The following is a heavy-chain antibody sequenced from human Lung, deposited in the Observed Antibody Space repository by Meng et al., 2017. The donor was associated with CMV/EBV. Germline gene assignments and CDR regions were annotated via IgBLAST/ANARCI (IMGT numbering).Heavy chain of an antibody. V-gene: IGHV1-69*05. CDR2: IIPIFGTA. CDR1: GGTFSNYG. CDR3: AREGVVGTTIYFDY. D-gene: IGHD1-1*01. J-gene: IGHJ4*02. Sequence: SXXVSXKASGGTFSNYGVNWVRQAPGQGLEWMGGIIPIFGTANYAQKFQGRVTITTDESTTTAYMELSSLRSDDTAVYYCAREGVVGTTIYFDYWGQGTXVT.